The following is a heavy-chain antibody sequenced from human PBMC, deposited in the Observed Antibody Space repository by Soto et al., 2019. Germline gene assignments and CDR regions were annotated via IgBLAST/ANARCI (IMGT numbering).Heavy chain of an antibody. CDR2: IYYRAMP. J-gene: IGHJ4*02. CDR3: ARGSALLFYYFDY. CDR1: AGSMTRADDD. V-gene: IGHV4-30-4*01. Sequence: SEPLSVSCTVRAGSMTRADDDWSWLRQPPGKGLEWIGYIYYRAMPYYNPSLKSRVTISVDTSKNQFSLSMTSVTAADTAVYYCARGSALLFYYFDYWGQGTPVTVAS. D-gene: IGHD6-13*01.